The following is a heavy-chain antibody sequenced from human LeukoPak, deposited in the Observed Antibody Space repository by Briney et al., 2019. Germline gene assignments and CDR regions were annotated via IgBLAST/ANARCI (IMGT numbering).Heavy chain of an antibody. CDR3: AKDRVGATPTEGY. J-gene: IGHJ4*02. CDR2: ISSSSSYM. CDR1: GFTFSSYS. V-gene: IGHV3-21*01. D-gene: IGHD1-26*01. Sequence: GGSLRLSCAASGFTFSSYSMNWVRQAPGKGLEWVSSISSSSSYMYYADSVKGRFTISRDNAKNSLYLQMNSLRAEDTAVYYCAKDRVGATPTEGYWGQGTLVTVSS.